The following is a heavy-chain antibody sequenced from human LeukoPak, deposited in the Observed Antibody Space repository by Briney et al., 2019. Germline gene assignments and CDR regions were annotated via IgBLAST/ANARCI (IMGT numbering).Heavy chain of an antibody. D-gene: IGHD1-1*01. CDR3: AREGYYYFDY. J-gene: IGHJ4*02. V-gene: IGHV3-48*03. CDR2: ISASGNTK. CDR1: GFTFSSYE. Sequence: GESLKISCAASGFTFSSYEVIWVRQAPGKGLEWVSYISASGNTKYYADSVKGRFTVSRDNAKNSLYLQMNSLRAEDTAVYYCAREGYYYFDYWGQGTLVTVSS.